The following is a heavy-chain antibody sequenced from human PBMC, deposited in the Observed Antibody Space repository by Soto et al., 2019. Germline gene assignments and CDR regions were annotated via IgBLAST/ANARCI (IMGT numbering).Heavy chain of an antibody. J-gene: IGHJ4*02. V-gene: IGHV3-15*01. CDR1: GFTFSNAW. CDR2: IKSKTDGGTT. CDR3: TTDRSYSPVDS. Sequence: EVQLVESGGGLVKPGGSLRLSCAASGFTFSNAWMSWVRQAPGKGLEWVGRIKSKTDGGTTDYAAPVKGRFTISRDDSKNTLYRQMNSLKPEETAVYYCTTDRSYSPVDSWGQGTLVTVSS. D-gene: IGHD4-4*01.